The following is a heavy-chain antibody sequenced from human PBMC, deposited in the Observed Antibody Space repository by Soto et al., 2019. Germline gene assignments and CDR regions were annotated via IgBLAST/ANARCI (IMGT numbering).Heavy chain of an antibody. Sequence: PGESLRLSCAASGFTFSSYAMHWVRQAPGKGLEWVAVISYDGSNKYYADSVKGRFTISRDNSKNTLYLQMNSLRAEDTAVYYCAKDWAAAAHRRGQGTLVTVSS. CDR3: AKDWAAAAHR. D-gene: IGHD6-13*01. CDR2: ISYDGSNK. V-gene: IGHV3-30-3*01. CDR1: GFTFSSYA. J-gene: IGHJ4*02.